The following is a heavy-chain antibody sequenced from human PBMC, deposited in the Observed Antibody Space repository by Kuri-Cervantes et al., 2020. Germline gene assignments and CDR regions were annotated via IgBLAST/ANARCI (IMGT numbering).Heavy chain of an antibody. Sequence: GGSLRLSCAASGFSFGSYRMNWVRQAPGKGLEWVSYISSSSSNIYYADSVKGRFTISRDNAKNSLYLQMNSLRAEDTALYYCARRSGGSCYSGMYCALDIWGQGTMVTVSS. J-gene: IGHJ3*02. D-gene: IGHD2-15*01. CDR1: GFSFGSYR. CDR3: ARRSGGSCYSGMYCALDI. CDR2: ISSSSSNI. V-gene: IGHV3-48*04.